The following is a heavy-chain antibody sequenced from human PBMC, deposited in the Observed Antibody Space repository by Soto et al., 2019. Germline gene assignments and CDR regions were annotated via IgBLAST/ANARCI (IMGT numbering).Heavy chain of an antibody. CDR2: VTGSGGNT. V-gene: IGHV3-23*01. Sequence: GVSLRLSCAASGFTFSSYAMSWVRQAPGKGLEWVSSVTGSGGNTNYADSVRGRFSISRDNSKNALYLQMNSLRAEDTAVYYCAKEKGSSWYRLTYYFDYWSQGTLFTVS. J-gene: IGHJ4*02. CDR3: AKEKGSSWYRLTYYFDY. CDR1: GFTFSSYA. D-gene: IGHD6-13*01.